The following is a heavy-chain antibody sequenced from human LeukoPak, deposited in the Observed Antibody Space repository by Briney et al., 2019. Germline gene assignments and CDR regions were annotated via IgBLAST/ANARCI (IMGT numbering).Heavy chain of an antibody. CDR3: ARARYSSSWYDY. V-gene: IGHV3-23*01. CDR2: ISGSGGST. Sequence: GGSLRLSCAASGFTFSSYAMSWVRQALGKGLEWVSAISGSGGSTYYADSVKGRFTISRENAKNSLYLQMNSLRAEDTAVYYCARARYSSSWYDYWGQGTLVTVSS. CDR1: GFTFSSYA. D-gene: IGHD6-13*01. J-gene: IGHJ4*02.